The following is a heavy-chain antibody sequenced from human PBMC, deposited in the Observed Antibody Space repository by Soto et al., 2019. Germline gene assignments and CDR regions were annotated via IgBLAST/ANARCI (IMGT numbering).Heavy chain of an antibody. CDR3: ARDEWSGVDY. J-gene: IGHJ4*02. V-gene: IGHV1-3*01. CDR1: GYTFTSYA. Sequence: GASVKVSCKASGYTFTSYAMHWVRQAPGQRLEWMGWINAGNGNTKYSQKFQGRVTITRDTSASTAYMELSSLRPEDTAVYYCARDEWSGVDYWGQGTLVTVSS. D-gene: IGHD6-25*01. CDR2: INAGNGNT.